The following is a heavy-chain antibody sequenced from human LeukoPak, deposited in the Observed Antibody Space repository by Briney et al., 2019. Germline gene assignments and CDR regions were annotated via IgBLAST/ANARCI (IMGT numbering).Heavy chain of an antibody. J-gene: IGHJ5*02. CDR1: GGSLSSYY. CDR3: ARRTLGLLAP. Sequence: SETLSLTCTVSGGSLSSYYWSWIRQPPGKGLEWIGYIYYSGSANYNPSLKSRVTISVDTSKNQFSLKLSSVTAADTAVYYCARRTLGLLAPWGQGTLVTVSS. CDR2: IYYSGSA. D-gene: IGHD3/OR15-3a*01. V-gene: IGHV4-59*08.